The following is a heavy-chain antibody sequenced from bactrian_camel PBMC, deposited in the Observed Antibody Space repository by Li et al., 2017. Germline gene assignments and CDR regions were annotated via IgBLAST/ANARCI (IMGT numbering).Heavy chain of an antibody. D-gene: IGHD6*01. CDR3: AVRRGISSACPETSSRNY. V-gene: IGHV3S40*01. CDR2: IDSDRFTT. J-gene: IGHJ4*01. CDR1: GYTSMRYC. Sequence: VQLVESGGGSVQAGGSLRLSCVGSGYTSMRYCIGWFRQSPGKEREGVAVIDSDRFTTYATSIADSVKGRFTISQDNAKNTVYLQMNSLKPEDTAMYYCAVRRGISSACPETSSRNYWGPGTQVTVS.